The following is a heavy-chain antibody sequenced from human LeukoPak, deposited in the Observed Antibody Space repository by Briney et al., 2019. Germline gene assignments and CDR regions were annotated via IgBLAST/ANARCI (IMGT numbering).Heavy chain of an antibody. Sequence: PGRSLRLSCAASGFTFSSYGMPWVRQAPGKGLEWVSSISSSSSYIYYADSVKGRFTISRDNAKNSLYLQMNSLRAEDTAVYYCARVNLQYYDFWSGYPPDYWGQGTLVTVSS. CDR1: GFTFSSYG. CDR3: ARVNLQYYDFWSGYPPDY. D-gene: IGHD3-3*01. CDR2: ISSSSSYI. J-gene: IGHJ4*02. V-gene: IGHV3-21*01.